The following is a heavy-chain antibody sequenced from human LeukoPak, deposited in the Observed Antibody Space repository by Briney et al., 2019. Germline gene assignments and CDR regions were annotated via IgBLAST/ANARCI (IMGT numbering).Heavy chain of an antibody. Sequence: SETLSLTCTVSGGSISSGGYYWSWIRQHPGKGLEWIGYIYYSGSTYYNPSLKSRVTISVDTSKNQFSLKLSSVTAADTAVYYCARGLVPAAPPGYWGQGTLVTVSS. CDR1: GGSISSGGYY. J-gene: IGHJ4*02. D-gene: IGHD2-2*01. V-gene: IGHV4-31*03. CDR3: ARGLVPAAPPGY. CDR2: IYYSGST.